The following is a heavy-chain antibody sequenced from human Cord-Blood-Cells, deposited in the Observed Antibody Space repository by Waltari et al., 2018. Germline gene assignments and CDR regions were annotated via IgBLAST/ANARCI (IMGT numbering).Heavy chain of an antibody. Sequence: QVQLQASGPGLVKPSETLSLTCAVSGYPISIGYYCGCHRPPPGNGLEWIGSISHSGSTYYNPSLKSRVTISVDTSKNQFSLKLSSVTAADTAVYYCARDQGSTIFGVVTYWYFDLWGRGTLVTVSS. CDR1: GYPISIGYY. D-gene: IGHD3-3*01. CDR2: ISHSGST. V-gene: IGHV4-38-2*02. J-gene: IGHJ2*01. CDR3: ARDQGSTIFGVVTYWYFDL.